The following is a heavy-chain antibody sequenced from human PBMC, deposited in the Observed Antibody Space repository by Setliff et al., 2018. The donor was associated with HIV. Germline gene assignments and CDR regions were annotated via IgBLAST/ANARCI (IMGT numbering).Heavy chain of an antibody. CDR1: GGSMGSHY. CDR2: INHSGST. CDR3: ARGVPPDLYYDSSHGYDAFDI. Sequence: SETLSLTCVISGGSMGSHYWSWIRQPPGKGLEWIGEINHSGSTNYNPSLKSRVTISVDTSKNQFSLKLSSVTAADTAVYYCARGVPPDLYYDSSHGYDAFDIWGQGTMVTVSS. J-gene: IGHJ3*02. D-gene: IGHD3-22*01. V-gene: IGHV4-34*01.